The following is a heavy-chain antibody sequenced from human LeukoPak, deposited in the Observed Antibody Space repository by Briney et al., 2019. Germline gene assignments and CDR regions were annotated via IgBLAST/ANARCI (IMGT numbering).Heavy chain of an antibody. V-gene: IGHV3-23*01. CDR3: ARGGDIVGATRSAFDI. CDR1: GFTFSSYT. J-gene: IGHJ3*02. CDR2: ISGSGGST. D-gene: IGHD1-26*01. Sequence: GGSLRLSCAASGFTFSSYTMRWVRQAPGKGLEWVSAISGSGGSTYYTDSVKGRFTISRDSSKNTLYLQMNSLRAEDTAVYYCARGGDIVGATRSAFDIWGQGTMVTVSS.